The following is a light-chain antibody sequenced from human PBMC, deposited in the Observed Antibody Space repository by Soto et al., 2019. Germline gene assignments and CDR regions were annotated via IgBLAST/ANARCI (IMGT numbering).Light chain of an antibody. CDR3: HQSDITPPA. CDR1: QNIDIY. CDR2: TTS. V-gene: IGKV1-39*01. J-gene: IGKJ2*01. Sequence: DVQMTQSPSSLSASVGDRVTITCRASQNIDIYLYWYEQKQGRPPTLLIYTTSRLQSGVPTRFSGRGFGTDVTLTISHLRPVVFATCTCHQSDITPPALGQGTK.